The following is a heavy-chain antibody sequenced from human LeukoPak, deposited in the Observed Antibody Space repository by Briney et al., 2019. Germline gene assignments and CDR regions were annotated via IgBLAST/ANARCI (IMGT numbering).Heavy chain of an antibody. Sequence: SETLSLICSVSGGSIRNYYWTWIRQPPGKGLEWIGHVSNSGNTKYNPSLKSRVTISIDTSKKHFSLNLSSVSAADTAVYYCASRAFYDSSGLDFWGQGTLVTVSS. CDR2: VSNSGNT. J-gene: IGHJ4*02. CDR3: ASRAFYDSSGLDF. D-gene: IGHD3-22*01. CDR1: GGSIRNYY. V-gene: IGHV4-59*08.